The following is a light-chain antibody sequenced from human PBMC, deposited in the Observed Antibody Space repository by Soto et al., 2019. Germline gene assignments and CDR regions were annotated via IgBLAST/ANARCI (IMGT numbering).Light chain of an antibody. V-gene: IGLV2-14*02. CDR1: SSDVGSYNL. Sequence: QSALTQPASVSGSPGQSITISCTGTSSDVGSYNLVSWYQQHPGKAPKLMIYEGSKRPSGVSNRFSGSKSGNTASLTVSGLKADDEADYYCTSYAGNSNYVFGTGTKVTVL. J-gene: IGLJ1*01. CDR3: TSYAGNSNYV. CDR2: EGS.